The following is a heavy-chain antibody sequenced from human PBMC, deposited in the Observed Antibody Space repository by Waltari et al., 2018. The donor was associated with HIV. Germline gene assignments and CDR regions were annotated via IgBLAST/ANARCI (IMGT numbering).Heavy chain of an antibody. J-gene: IGHJ5*02. CDR2: IYHDGHI. Sequence: VQLHESGPGLVKPSGTLSLTCAVSGGSISGTNWWTWVRQPPGKGLEWIGEIYHDGHIKYNPSLQSRVTISIDKSKNQFSLNLSSATAADTAIYYCATRPPYRMADVRDWFDPWGQGTLVIVSS. CDR3: ATRPPYRMADVRDWFDP. D-gene: IGHD3-16*02. CDR1: GGSISGTNW. V-gene: IGHV4-4*02.